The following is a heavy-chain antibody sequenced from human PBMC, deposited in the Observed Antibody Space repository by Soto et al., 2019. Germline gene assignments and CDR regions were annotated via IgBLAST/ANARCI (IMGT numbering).Heavy chain of an antibody. D-gene: IGHD2-15*01. CDR2: ISSDGSDK. CDR3: SKRSDVARQDLYS. J-gene: IGHJ4*02. V-gene: IGHV3-30*18. Sequence: QVQLVESGGGVVQPGRSLRLSCAASGFTFSNFGMHWVRQAPGKGLEWVAAISSDGSDKYYSDSVKGRFTISRDNSKNTTVLLINSLGVEDTAAYHDSKRSDVARQDLYSWSQGSLVTFSS. CDR1: GFTFSNFG.